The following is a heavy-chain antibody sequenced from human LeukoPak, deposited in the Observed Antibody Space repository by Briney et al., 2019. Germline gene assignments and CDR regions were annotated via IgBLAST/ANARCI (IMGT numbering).Heavy chain of an antibody. D-gene: IGHD1-7*01. CDR2: ISAYNGNT. CDR1: GYTFTSYG. V-gene: IGHV1-18*01. J-gene: IGHJ4*02. Sequence: ASVKVSCKASGYTFTSYGISWVRQAPGQGLEWMGWISAYNGNTNYAQKLQGRVTMTTDTSTSTAYMELRSLRSEDTAVYYCARPLRAGNYVPFDYWGQGTLVTVSS. CDR3: ARPLRAGNYVPFDY.